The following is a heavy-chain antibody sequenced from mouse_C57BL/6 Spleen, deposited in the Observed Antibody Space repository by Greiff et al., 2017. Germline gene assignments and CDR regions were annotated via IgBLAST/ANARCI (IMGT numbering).Heavy chain of an antibody. D-gene: IGHD2-3*01. CDR3: ARTYDDY. V-gene: IGHV1-55*01. Sequence: VQLQESGAELVKPGASVKLSCKASGYTFTSYWITWVKQRPGQGLEWIGDIYPGSGSTNYNEKFKSKATLTVDTSSSTAYMQLSSLTSEDSAVYYCARTYDDYWGQGTTLTVSS. CDR2: IYPGSGST. J-gene: IGHJ2*01. CDR1: GYTFTSYW.